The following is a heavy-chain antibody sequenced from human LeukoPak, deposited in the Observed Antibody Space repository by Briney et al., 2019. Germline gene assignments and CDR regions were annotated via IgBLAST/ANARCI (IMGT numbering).Heavy chain of an antibody. V-gene: IGHV1-2*02. CDR1: GYTFTGYY. D-gene: IGHD3-3*01. Sequence: ASVKVSCKASGYTFTGYYMHWVRQAPRQGLEWMGWINPNSGGTNYAQKFQGRVTMTRDTSISTAYMELSRLSSDDTAVYYCARNRYLEWLSEIDYWGQGTLVTVSS. CDR3: ARNRYLEWLSEIDY. J-gene: IGHJ4*02. CDR2: INPNSGGT.